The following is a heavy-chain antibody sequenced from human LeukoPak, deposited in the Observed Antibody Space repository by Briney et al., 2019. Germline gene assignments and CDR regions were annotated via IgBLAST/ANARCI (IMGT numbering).Heavy chain of an antibody. J-gene: IGHJ4*02. CDR2: TYYRTTWYN. V-gene: IGHV6-1*01. D-gene: IGHD1-20*01. CDR3: ERGYNWAFDY. Sequence: SQTLSLTCAISGYSVSNNKVGWHWISQSPARVLKWKGKTYYRTTWYNYYAVSVKGRITINPDTSKNQFSLQLSSVTPEDTAVYFCERGYNWAFDYWGQGSLVTVSS. CDR1: GYSVSNNKVG.